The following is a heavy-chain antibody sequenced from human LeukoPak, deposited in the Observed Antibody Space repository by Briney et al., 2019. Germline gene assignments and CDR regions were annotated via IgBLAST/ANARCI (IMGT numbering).Heavy chain of an antibody. D-gene: IGHD3-10*01. J-gene: IGHJ4*02. CDR3: ASYDYGSGSLDY. V-gene: IGHV3-30-3*01. CDR2: ISYDGSNK. CDR1: GFTFSSYA. Sequence: GGSLRLSCAASGFTFSSYAMHWVRQAPGKGLEWVAVISYDGSNKYYADSVKGRFTISRDNAKNSLYLQMNSLRAEDTAVYYCASYDYGSGSLDYWGQGIVVTVSS.